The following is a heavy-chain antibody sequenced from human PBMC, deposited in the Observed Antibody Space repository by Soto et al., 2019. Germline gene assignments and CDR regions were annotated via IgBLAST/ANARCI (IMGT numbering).Heavy chain of an antibody. V-gene: IGHV4-59*01. CDR3: ARSRGGYFDY. D-gene: IGHD3-16*01. J-gene: IGHJ4*02. CDR2: IYYSGST. Sequence: QVQLQESGPGLVKPSETLSLTCTVSGGSISSYYWSWIRQPPGKGLEWIGYIYYSGSTNYNPSLKSRVTISXDTSKXQFXLXLSSVTAADTAVYYCARSRGGYFDYWGQGTLVTVSS. CDR1: GGSISSYY.